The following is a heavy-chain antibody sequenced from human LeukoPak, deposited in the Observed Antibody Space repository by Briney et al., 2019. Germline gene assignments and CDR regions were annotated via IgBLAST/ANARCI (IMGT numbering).Heavy chain of an antibody. V-gene: IGHV3-30*02. J-gene: IGHJ4*02. Sequence: GGSLRLSCAASGFTFGSYGMHWVRQAPGKRLEWVAFIRYDGSNKYYADSVKGRFTISRDNSKNTLYLQMNSLRAEDTAVYYCAKDLGVYGGLFDYWGQGTLVTVSS. CDR1: GFTFGSYG. CDR2: IRYDGSNK. D-gene: IGHD4-23*01. CDR3: AKDLGVYGGLFDY.